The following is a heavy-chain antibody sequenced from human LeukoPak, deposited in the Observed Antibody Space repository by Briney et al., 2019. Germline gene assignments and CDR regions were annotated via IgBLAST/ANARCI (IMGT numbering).Heavy chain of an antibody. V-gene: IGHV3-7*01. CDR3: ASLPGGKTAALEFDL. J-gene: IGHJ2*01. D-gene: IGHD6-13*01. CDR2: IKNDGSTQ. Sequence: GGSLRLSCAASGFTFSSRWMGWVRQAPGEGLEWVANIKNDGSTQYYVGSVKGRFTISRDNARNSLFLQMNSLRAEDTAVYYCASLPGGKTAALEFDLRGRGTLVTVSS. CDR1: GFTFSSRW.